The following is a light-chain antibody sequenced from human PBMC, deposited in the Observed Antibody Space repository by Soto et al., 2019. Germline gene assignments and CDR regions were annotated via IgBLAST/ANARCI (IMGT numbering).Light chain of an antibody. Sequence: IVLTQSPDTLSLSPGERATLSCRASQSVSSSFLAWYQQKPGQAPRLLIYGASSRASGIPDRFSGSGSGTDFTLPISRLEPEDFAVYYCQQYGTSRGTFGQGTKLEIK. J-gene: IGKJ2*01. CDR1: QSVSSSF. V-gene: IGKV3-20*01. CDR3: QQYGTSRGT. CDR2: GAS.